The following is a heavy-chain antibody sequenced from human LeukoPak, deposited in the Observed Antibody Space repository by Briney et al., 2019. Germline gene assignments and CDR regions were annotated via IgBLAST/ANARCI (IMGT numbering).Heavy chain of an antibody. CDR2: IYHSGST. D-gene: IGHD5-12*01. CDR3: ARGYSGYDWGFDY. J-gene: IGHJ4*02. CDR1: GYSISSGYY. V-gene: IGHV4-38-2*02. Sequence: SETLSLTCTASGYSISSGYYWGWIRQPPGKGLEWIGSIYHSGSTYYNPSLKSRVTISVDTSKNQFSLKLSSVTAADTAVYYCARGYSGYDWGFDYWGQGTLVTVSS.